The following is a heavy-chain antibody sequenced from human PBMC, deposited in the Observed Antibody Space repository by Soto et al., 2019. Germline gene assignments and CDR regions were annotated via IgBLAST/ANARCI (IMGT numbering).Heavy chain of an antibody. CDR1: GGSISSDAYY. CDR3: ARAYYGSGSPIRYYFYGMDV. CDR2: IHYSGST. J-gene: IGHJ6*02. V-gene: IGHV4-31*03. Sequence: QVQLQESGPGQVKPSQTLSLTCTVSGGSISSDAYYWSWIRQHPGKGLEWIGYIHYSGSTHYNPSRKSRVLMVVDAPKNQCSLKLSSVTAADTAVYYCARAYYGSGSPIRYYFYGMDVWGQGTTVTVSS. D-gene: IGHD3-10*01.